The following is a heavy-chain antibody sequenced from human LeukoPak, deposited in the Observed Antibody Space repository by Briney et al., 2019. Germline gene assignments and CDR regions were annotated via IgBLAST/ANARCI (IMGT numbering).Heavy chain of an antibody. CDR1: GYTFINFG. CDR2: ISGNNDNP. Sequence: ASVKVSCKTSGYTFINFGINWVRQAPGQGLEWMGWISGNNDNPNYGQKFQGRFTVTTDSSTSTAYMELRNLTFDDTAVYYCARDGTSTDDYWGQGTLVTVSS. V-gene: IGHV1-18*01. CDR3: ARDGTSTDDY. J-gene: IGHJ4*02. D-gene: IGHD2-2*01.